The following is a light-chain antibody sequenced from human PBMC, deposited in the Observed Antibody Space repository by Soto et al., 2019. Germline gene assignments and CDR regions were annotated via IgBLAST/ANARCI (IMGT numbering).Light chain of an antibody. CDR1: QGISSA. J-gene: IGKJ5*01. Sequence: ALQVTQSPSSLSASVGDTVTITCRASQGISSAFAWYQQKPGKVPRLLIYDVFNLQSGVPSRFSGSGSGTDFTLTIGRLQPEDFATYYCQQLETYPLTFGQGTRLEVK. CDR2: DVF. CDR3: QQLETYPLT. V-gene: IGKV1-13*02.